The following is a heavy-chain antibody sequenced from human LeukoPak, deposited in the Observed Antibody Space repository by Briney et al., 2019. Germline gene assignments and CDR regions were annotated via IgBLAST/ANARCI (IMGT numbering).Heavy chain of an antibody. CDR3: ARSEFGELLYHDY. V-gene: IGHV4-34*01. CDR2: INHSGST. Sequence: AETLSLTCAVYGGSFSGYYWSWIRQPPGKGLEWIGEINHSGSTNYNPSLKSRVTISVDTSKNQFSLKLSSVTAADTAVYYCARSEFGELLYHDYWGQGTLVTVSS. CDR1: GGSFSGYY. J-gene: IGHJ4*02. D-gene: IGHD3-10*01.